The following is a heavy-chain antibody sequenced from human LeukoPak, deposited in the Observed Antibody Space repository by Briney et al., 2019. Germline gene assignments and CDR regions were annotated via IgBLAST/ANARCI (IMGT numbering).Heavy chain of an antibody. CDR3: AGSVGVLTIAAAGTHYYYYYMDV. V-gene: IGHV3-53*01. CDR2: TYFGGTT. CDR1: GFAINTNY. D-gene: IGHD6-13*01. J-gene: IGHJ6*03. Sequence: PGGSLRLSCVVSGFAINTNYMNWVRQAPGKELEWVSITYFGGTTYYADSVKGRFTISRDNSKNSLYLQMNSLRAEDTAVYYCAGSVGVLTIAAAGTHYYYYYMDVWGKGTTVTVSS.